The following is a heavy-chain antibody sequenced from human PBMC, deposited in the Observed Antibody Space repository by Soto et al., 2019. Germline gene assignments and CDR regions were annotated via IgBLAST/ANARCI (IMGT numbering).Heavy chain of an antibody. CDR1: GGSFSGYY. CDR2: INHSGST. J-gene: IGHJ4*02. CDR3: ARSPNVDTAMVTSDY. D-gene: IGHD5-18*01. V-gene: IGHV4-34*01. Sequence: ETLSLTCAVYGGSFSGYYWSWIRQPPGKGLEWIGEINHSGSTNYNPSLKSRVTISVDTSKNQFSLKLSSVTAADTAVYYCARSPNVDTAMVTSDYWGQGTLVTVSS.